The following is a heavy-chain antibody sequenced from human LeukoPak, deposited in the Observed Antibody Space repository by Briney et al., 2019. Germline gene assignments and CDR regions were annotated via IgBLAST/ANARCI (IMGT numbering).Heavy chain of an antibody. Sequence: ASVEVSCKASGYTFTSYGISWVRQAPGQGLEWMGWISAYNGNTNYAQKLQGRVTMTTDTSTSTAYMELRSLRSDDTAVYYCARVVDTWFYYYYMDVWGKGTTVTISS. CDR3: ARVVDTWFYYYYMDV. D-gene: IGHD2-15*01. J-gene: IGHJ6*03. CDR2: ISAYNGNT. CDR1: GYTFTSYG. V-gene: IGHV1-18*01.